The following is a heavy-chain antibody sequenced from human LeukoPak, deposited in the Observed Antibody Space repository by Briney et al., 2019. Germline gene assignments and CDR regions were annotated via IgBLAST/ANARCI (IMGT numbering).Heavy chain of an antibody. Sequence: SETLSLTCTVSGGSISSSSYYWGWIRQPPGKGLEWIGYIYYSGSTNYNPSLKSRVTISVDTSKNQFSLKLSSVTAADTAVYYCATGVQLWLLSNWGQGTLVTVSS. D-gene: IGHD5-18*01. CDR3: ATGVQLWLLSN. CDR1: GGSISSSSYY. CDR2: IYYSGST. J-gene: IGHJ4*02. V-gene: IGHV4-39*07.